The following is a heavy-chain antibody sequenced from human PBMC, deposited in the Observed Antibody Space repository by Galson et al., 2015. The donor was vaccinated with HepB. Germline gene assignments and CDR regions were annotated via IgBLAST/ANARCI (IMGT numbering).Heavy chain of an antibody. V-gene: IGHV3-23*01. J-gene: IGHJ6*02. CDR1: GFTFSSYA. Sequence: SLRLSCAASGFTFSSYAMNWVRLAPGKGLEWVSGISGSGGSTYYTDSVKGRFTISRDNSKNTLYLQMNSLRADDTAAYYCAKGQTYQYYYGMDVWGQGTTVTVSS. CDR3: AKGQTYQYYYGMDV. CDR2: ISGSGGST.